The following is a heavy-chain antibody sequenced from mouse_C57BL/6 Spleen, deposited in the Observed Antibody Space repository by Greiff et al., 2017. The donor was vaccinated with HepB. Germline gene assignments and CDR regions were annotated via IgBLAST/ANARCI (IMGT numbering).Heavy chain of an antibody. CDR2: IDPETGGT. J-gene: IGHJ2*01. CDR3: TRGRDGYLYFDY. V-gene: IGHV1-15*01. CDR1: GYTFTDYE. Sequence: QVQLQQSGAELVRPGASVTLSCKASGYTFTDYEMHWVKQTPGHGLEWIGAIDPETGGTAYNQKFKGKAILTADKSSSTAYMELRSLTSEDSAVYYCTRGRDGYLYFDYWGQGTTLTVSS. D-gene: IGHD2-3*01.